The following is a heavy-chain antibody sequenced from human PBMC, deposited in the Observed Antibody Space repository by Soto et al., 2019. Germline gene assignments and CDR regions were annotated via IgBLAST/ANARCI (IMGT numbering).Heavy chain of an antibody. CDR1: RIHFGGLG. CDR3: VSWVSAHFDD. D-gene: IGHD2-8*01. CDR2: ISRDEDNT. J-gene: IGHJ4*02. Sequence: EIQLLESGGGLLQPGGSVRLSCAASRIHFGGLGLSWVRQSPGRGLEWVSTISRDEDNTHYADSVNGRFTISKDRSRHTLHLHMASLRAEDTAIYYCVSWVSAHFDDWGQGTLVTVSS. V-gene: IGHV3-23*01.